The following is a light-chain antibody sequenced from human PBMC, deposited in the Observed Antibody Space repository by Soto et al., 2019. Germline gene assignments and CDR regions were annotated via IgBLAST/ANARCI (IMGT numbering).Light chain of an antibody. CDR3: SSYTSSSTRV. Sequence: QSVLTQPASVSGSPGQSITISCTGTSSDVGGYKYVSWYQQHPGKAPKLMIYDIRNRPSGVSNRFSGSKSGNTASLTISGLQGEDEADYYCSSYTSSSTRVFGTGTKLTVL. V-gene: IGLV2-14*03. J-gene: IGLJ1*01. CDR1: SSDVGGYKY. CDR2: DIR.